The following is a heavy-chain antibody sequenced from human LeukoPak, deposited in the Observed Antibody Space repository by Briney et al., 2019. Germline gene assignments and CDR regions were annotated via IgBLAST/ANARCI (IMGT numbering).Heavy chain of an antibody. D-gene: IGHD1-26*01. CDR2: INPNSGGT. Sequence: ASVKVSCKASGYTFTGYYMHWVRQAPGQGLEWMGWINPNSGGTNYAQKFQSRVTMTRDTSISTAYMELSRLRSDDTAVYYCARDSRIVGATTLDYWGQGTLVTVSS. J-gene: IGHJ4*02. V-gene: IGHV1-2*02. CDR1: GYTFTGYY. CDR3: ARDSRIVGATTLDY.